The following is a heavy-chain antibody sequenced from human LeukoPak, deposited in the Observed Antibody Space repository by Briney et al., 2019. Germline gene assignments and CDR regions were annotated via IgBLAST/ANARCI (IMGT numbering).Heavy chain of an antibody. J-gene: IGHJ5*01. V-gene: IGHV4-4*07. CDR3: ARGRDGTGYSLDWFDS. CDR1: GGSISSYY. CDR2: IYTSGST. Sequence: SETLSLTCTVSGGSISSYYWSWIRQPAGKGLEWIGRIYTSGSTNYNPSLKSRVTISVDKFKNQFSLKLSSVTAADTAVYYCARGRDGTGYSLDWFDSWGQGTLVTVSS. D-gene: IGHD3-22*01.